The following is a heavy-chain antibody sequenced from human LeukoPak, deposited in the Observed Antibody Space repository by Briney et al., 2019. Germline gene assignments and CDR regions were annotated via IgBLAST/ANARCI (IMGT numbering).Heavy chain of an antibody. CDR2: VDPEDGET. Sequence: ASVKVSCKGSGYTLTELSMHWVRQAPGQGLEWMGGVDPEDGETIYAQKFQGRVTMTEDTSTDTAYMELSSLRSDDTAVYYCATVGRYFNWFDPWGQGTLVTVSS. CDR1: GYTLTELS. J-gene: IGHJ5*02. D-gene: IGHD3-9*01. CDR3: ATVGRYFNWFDP. V-gene: IGHV1-24*01.